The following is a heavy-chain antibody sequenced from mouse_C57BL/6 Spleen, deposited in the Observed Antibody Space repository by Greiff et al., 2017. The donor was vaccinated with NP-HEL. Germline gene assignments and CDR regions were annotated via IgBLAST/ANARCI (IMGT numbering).Heavy chain of an antibody. D-gene: IGHD1-1*01. CDR1: GFTFSDYG. CDR2: ISSGSSTI. J-gene: IGHJ1*03. CDR3: ARWSSYWYFDV. V-gene: IGHV5-17*01. Sequence: EVKVEESGGGLVKPGGSLKLSCAASGFTFSDYGMHWVRQAPEKGLEWVAYISSGSSTIYYADTVKGRFTISRDNAKNTLFLQMTSLRSEDTAMYYCARWSSYWYFDVWGTGTTVTVSS.